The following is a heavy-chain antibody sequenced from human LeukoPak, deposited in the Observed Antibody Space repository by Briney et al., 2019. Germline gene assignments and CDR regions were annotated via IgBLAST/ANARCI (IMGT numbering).Heavy chain of an antibody. V-gene: IGHV3-21*01. CDR1: GFTFSSYS. CDR3: ARDPRSSIAARPDLYYFDY. D-gene: IGHD6-6*01. CDR2: ISSSSSYI. J-gene: IGHJ4*02. Sequence: GGSLRLSCAASGFTFSSYSMNWVRQAPGKGLEWVSFISSSSSYIYYADSVEGRFTISRDNAKNSLYLQMNSLRAEDTAVYYCARDPRSSIAARPDLYYFDYWGQGTLVTVSS.